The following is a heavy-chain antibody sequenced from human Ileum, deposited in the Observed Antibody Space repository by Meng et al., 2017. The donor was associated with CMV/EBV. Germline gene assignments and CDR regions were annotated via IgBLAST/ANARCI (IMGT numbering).Heavy chain of an antibody. D-gene: IGHD3-22*01. J-gene: IGHJ4*02. CDR2: IYHSGST. Sequence: AVSGGSISSSNWWSWVRQPPGKGLEWIGEIYHSGSTNYNPSLKSRVTISGDKSKNQFSPKLSSVTAADTAVYYCALSYDSSGCFDYWGQGTLVTV. CDR1: GGSISSSNW. V-gene: IGHV4-4*02. CDR3: ALSYDSSGCFDY.